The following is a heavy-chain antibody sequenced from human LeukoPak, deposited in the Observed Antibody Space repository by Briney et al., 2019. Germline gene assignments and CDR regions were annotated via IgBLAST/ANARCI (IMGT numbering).Heavy chain of an antibody. CDR1: AFTFDVYT. J-gene: IGHJ4*02. CDR3: AKGLGHFVGLQFWEPGVYFDY. V-gene: IGHV3-43*01. D-gene: IGHD3-3*01. CDR2: ISWDGGST. Sequence: QPGGSLRLSCAASAFTFDVYTMHWVRHCRGKAREWVSLISWDGGSTFYGDSEKGRFTIDRDNSKISLYLQMNSLRTEDTALYYCAKGLGHFVGLQFWEPGVYFDYWGQGTLGTVSS.